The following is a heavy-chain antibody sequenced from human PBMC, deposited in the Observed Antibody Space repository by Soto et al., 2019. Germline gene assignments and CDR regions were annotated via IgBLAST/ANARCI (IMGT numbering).Heavy chain of an antibody. J-gene: IGHJ5*02. D-gene: IGHD5-12*01. Sequence: SETLSLTCAVSGGSISSSNWWSWVRQPPGKGLECIGYIPSRGRPFYNPSLKSRGTISADTSKNQLSLQLTSVTAADTALYYCARDTYSGYDFGLWGQGTLVTVSS. CDR3: ARDTYSGYDFGL. CDR1: GGSISSSNW. V-gene: IGHV4-4*02. CDR2: IPSRGRP.